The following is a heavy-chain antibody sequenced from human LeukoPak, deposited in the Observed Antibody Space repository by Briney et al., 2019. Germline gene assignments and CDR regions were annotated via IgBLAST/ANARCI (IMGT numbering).Heavy chain of an antibody. CDR2: IYSGGST. V-gene: IGHV3-66*02. D-gene: IGHD3-16*01. Sequence: GGSLRLSCAASGFTVSSNYMSWVRQAPGKGLEWVSVIYSGGSTYYAGSVKGRFTISRDNSKNTLYLQMNSLRAEDTAVYYCARAVGARAYFDYWGQETLVTVSS. CDR3: ARAVGARAYFDY. J-gene: IGHJ4*02. CDR1: GFTVSSNY.